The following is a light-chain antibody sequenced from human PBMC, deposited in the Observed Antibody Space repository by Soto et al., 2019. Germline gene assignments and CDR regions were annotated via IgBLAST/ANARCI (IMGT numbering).Light chain of an antibody. CDR3: LQHNSYPWT. CDR1: QSVSSN. J-gene: IGKJ1*01. CDR2: GAS. Sequence: EIVMTQSPAAVSVSPGERATLSCRASQSVSSNLAWYQQKPGQAPRVLIFGASSRATGIPDRFSGSGSGTDFTLTISSLQPEDFATYYCLQHNSYPWTFGQGTKVDIK. V-gene: IGKV3D-15*01.